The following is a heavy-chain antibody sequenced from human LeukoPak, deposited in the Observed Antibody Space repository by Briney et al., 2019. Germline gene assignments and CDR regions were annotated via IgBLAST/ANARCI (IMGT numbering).Heavy chain of an antibody. CDR2: ISSSSSYI. CDR3: ARDSYGSSHYYYYGMDV. Sequence: GGSLRLSCAGSGFTFSDYYMNWIRQAPGKGLEWVSSISSSSSYIYYADSVKGRFTISRDNAKNSLYLQMNSLRAEDTAVYYCARDSYGSSHYYYYGMDVWGQGTTVTVSS. CDR1: GFTFSDYY. D-gene: IGHD5-18*01. V-gene: IGHV3-21*01. J-gene: IGHJ6*02.